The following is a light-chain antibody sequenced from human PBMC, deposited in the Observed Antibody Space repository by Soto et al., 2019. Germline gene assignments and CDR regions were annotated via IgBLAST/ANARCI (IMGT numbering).Light chain of an antibody. J-gene: IGKJ1*01. Sequence: DIQMTQSPSTLSSSAGERVMITCLARRSISGWLAWYQQKPGKAPKLLIYRSSTLESGVPSRFSGRGSGTEFTLTISSLQPDDFATYYCQHYNSYSDAFGQGTKVDI. CDR1: RSISGW. V-gene: IGKV1-5*03. CDR2: RSS. CDR3: QHYNSYSDA.